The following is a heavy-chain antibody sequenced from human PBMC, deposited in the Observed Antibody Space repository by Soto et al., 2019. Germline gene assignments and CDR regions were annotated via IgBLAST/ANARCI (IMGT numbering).Heavy chain of an antibody. D-gene: IGHD3-16*01. J-gene: IGHJ4*02. Sequence: PSETLSLTCTVSGGSISSSSYYWGWIRQPPGKGLEWIGSIYYSGSTYYNPSLKSRVTISVDTSKNQFSLKLSSVTAADTAVYYCARSHMITFGGVIGGYYFDYWGQGTLVTVSS. CDR2: IYYSGST. CDR1: GGSISSSSYY. CDR3: ARSHMITFGGVIGGYYFDY. V-gene: IGHV4-39*01.